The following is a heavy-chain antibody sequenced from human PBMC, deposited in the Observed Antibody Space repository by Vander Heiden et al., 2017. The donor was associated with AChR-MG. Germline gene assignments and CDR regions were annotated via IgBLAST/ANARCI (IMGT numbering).Heavy chain of an antibody. CDR1: GGSVSSGSYY. CDR2: IYYSGST. V-gene: IGHV4-61*01. D-gene: IGHD6-13*01. J-gene: IGHJ4*02. CDR3: ARAQGGVTAAGTLLDY. Sequence: QVQLQKSGPGLVKPSETLSLTCTVSGGSVSSGSYYWSWIRQPPGKGLEWIGYIYYSGSTNYNPSLKSRVTISVDTSKNQFSLKLSSVTAADTAVYYCARAQGGVTAAGTLLDYWGQGTLVTVSS.